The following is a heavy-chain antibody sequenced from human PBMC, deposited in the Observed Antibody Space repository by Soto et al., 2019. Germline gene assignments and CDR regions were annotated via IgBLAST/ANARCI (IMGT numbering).Heavy chain of an antibody. CDR1: GFPFDDYG. D-gene: IGHD3-9*01. V-gene: IGHV3-23*01. Sequence: GGSLRLSCAASGFPFDDYGMSWVRHAPGKGLEWVSGISGSGATTSYADSVKGRFTVSRDNSKNTLYLQMNSLRVEDTAVYYCAKLRYFDWSSYNWFEYWGQGTPVTVSS. J-gene: IGHJ5*01. CDR3: AKLRYFDWSSYNWFEY. CDR2: ISGSGATT.